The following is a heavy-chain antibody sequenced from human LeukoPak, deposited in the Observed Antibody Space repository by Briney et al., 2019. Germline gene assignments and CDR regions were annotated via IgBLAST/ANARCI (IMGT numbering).Heavy chain of an antibody. CDR2: IIPIFGTA. V-gene: IGHV1-69*13. CDR1: GGTFSSYA. D-gene: IGHD6-6*01. CDR3: ARDVPWDSSSSGGFDY. J-gene: IGHJ4*02. Sequence: GASVKVSCKASGGTFSSYAISWVRQAPGQGLEWMGGIIPIFGTANYAQKFQGRVTTTADESTSTAYMELSSLRSEDTAVYYCARDVPWDSSSSGGFDYWGQGTLVTVSS.